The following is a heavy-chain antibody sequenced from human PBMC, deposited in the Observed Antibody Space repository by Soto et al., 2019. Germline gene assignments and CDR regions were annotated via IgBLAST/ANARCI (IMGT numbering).Heavy chain of an antibody. CDR1: GFTFSSYS. Sequence: GGSLRLSCAASGFTFSSYSMNWVRQAPGKGLEWVSYISSSSSSTIYYADSVKGRFTISRDNAKNSLYLQMNSLRDEDTAVYYCARDRGIAVTDSHYWGQGTLVTVSS. V-gene: IGHV3-48*02. CDR2: ISSSSSSTI. J-gene: IGHJ4*02. D-gene: IGHD6-19*01. CDR3: ARDRGIAVTDSHY.